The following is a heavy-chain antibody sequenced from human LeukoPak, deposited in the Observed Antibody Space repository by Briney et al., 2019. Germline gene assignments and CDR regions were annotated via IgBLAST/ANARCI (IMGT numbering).Heavy chain of an antibody. CDR2: IYYTGST. CDR1: GGSISYYY. D-gene: IGHD2/OR15-2a*01. V-gene: IGHV4-59*01. CDR3: ARHVDPNMSMYNWLDP. J-gene: IGHJ5*02. Sequence: PSETLSLTCTVSGGSISYYYWSWIRQPPGKGLEWIGYIYYTGSTNHNPSLKSRVTVSIDTSKNQFSLKLSSVTAADTAIYYCARHVDPNMSMYNWLDPWGQGTLVTVSS.